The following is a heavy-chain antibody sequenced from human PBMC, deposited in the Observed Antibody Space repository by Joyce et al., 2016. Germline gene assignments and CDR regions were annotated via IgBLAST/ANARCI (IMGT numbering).Heavy chain of an antibody. D-gene: IGHD3-9*01. V-gene: IGHV3-23*01. Sequence: EVQVLESGGGLVQPGGSLRLSCAVSGFILRSYDVSWVRQAPGKGLEWVSAISSSGDRTYYTDSVKGRFTVSRDNSKKILYLQMNTLRAEDTAVYYCAKASLTGYYIGAYYFDYWGQGTLVTVSS. CDR3: AKASLTGYYIGAYYFDY. CDR1: GFILRSYD. J-gene: IGHJ4*02. CDR2: ISSSGDRT.